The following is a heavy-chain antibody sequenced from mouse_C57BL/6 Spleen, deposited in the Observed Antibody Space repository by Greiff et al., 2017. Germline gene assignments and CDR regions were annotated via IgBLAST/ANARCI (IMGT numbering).Heavy chain of an antibody. D-gene: IGHD1-1*01. Sequence: QVQLQQSGPELVKPGASVKISCKASGYAFSSSWMNWVKQRPGKGLEWIGRIYPGDGDTNYNGKFKGKATLTADKSSSTAYMQLSSLTSEDSAVYFCARGDYYYGSRGYFDVWGTGTTVTVSS. J-gene: IGHJ1*03. CDR2: IYPGDGDT. CDR1: GYAFSSSW. CDR3: ARGDYYYGSRGYFDV. V-gene: IGHV1-82*01.